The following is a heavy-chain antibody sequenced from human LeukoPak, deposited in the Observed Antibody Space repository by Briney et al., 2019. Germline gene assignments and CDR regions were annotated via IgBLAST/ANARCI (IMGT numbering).Heavy chain of an antibody. CDR3: VRSYDY. V-gene: IGHV3-7*05. J-gene: IGHJ4*02. CDR2: IKEDGSEK. CDR1: GFTFSSSW. Sequence: QPGGSLRLSCAASGFTFSSSWMTWVRQAPGKGLKWVANIKEDGSEKYYVDSVKGRFTISRDNAANSLYLQMGSLRGEDTAVYYCVRSYDYWGQGTLVTVPS.